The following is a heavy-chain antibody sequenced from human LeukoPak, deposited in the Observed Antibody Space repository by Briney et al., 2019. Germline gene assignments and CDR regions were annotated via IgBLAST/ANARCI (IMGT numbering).Heavy chain of an antibody. Sequence: GGSLRLSCAASGFTFNNYWMNWVRQAPGKGLEWVANIKPDGSEKYYVDSVNGRFTITRDNAKNSLYLQMNSLRAEDTAVYYCARDPHRGGDYDYWGQGTLVTVSS. D-gene: IGHD4-17*01. J-gene: IGHJ4*02. CDR2: IKPDGSEK. CDR3: ARDPHRGGDYDY. V-gene: IGHV3-7*03. CDR1: GFTFNNYW.